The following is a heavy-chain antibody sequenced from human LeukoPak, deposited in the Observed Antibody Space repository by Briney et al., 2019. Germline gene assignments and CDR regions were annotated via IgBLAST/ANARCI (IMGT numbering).Heavy chain of an antibody. CDR1: GFTFSSYA. V-gene: IGHV3-30*14. D-gene: IGHD2-15*01. Sequence: GGSLRLSCAASGFTFSSYAMHWVRQAPGKGLEWVAVISYDGSNKYYADSVKGRFTISRDNSKNTLYLQMNSLKVEDTAVYYCARGGPSVVEGFIYWGQGTLVTVSS. CDR3: ARGGPSVVEGFIY. J-gene: IGHJ4*02. CDR2: ISYDGSNK.